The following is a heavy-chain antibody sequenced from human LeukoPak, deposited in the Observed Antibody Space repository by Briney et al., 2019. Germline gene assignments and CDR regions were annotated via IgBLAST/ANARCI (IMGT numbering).Heavy chain of an antibody. Sequence: GGSLRLSCAVSGFTFRAYRMSWVRQAPGKGLEWVSSISSGSNSIYYTDSVKGRFTISRDNAKDSLYLEMNSLRAGDTAIYYCVKDPTYFDYWGQGTLVTVSS. CDR1: GFTFRAYR. CDR3: VKDPTYFDY. CDR2: ISSGSNSI. V-gene: IGHV3-21*03. J-gene: IGHJ4*02.